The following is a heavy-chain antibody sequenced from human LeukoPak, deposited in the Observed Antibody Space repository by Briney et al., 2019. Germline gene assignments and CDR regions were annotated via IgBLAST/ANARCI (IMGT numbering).Heavy chain of an antibody. D-gene: IGHD6-13*01. CDR1: GGSISSYD. V-gene: IGHV4-59*01. CDR3: ARGGSSSWSTYYYYYYIDV. J-gene: IGHJ6*03. CDR2: IYYRGST. Sequence: SETLSLTCTVSGGSISSYDWSWIRQPPGKGREGIGYIYYRGSTNYNPSLKGRVTISVDTSKNQFSLQLSSVTAAGTAVYYCARGGSSSWSTYYYYYYIDVWGKGTTVTISS.